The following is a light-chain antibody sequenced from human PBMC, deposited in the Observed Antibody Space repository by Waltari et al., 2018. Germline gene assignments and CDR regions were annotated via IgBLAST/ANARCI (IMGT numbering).Light chain of an antibody. CDR3: QQRTNWAGS. CDR1: PNVKGY. Sequence: IVLTQSPGTLSFSPGERATLSCRASPNVKGYLAWYQHKPGQSPRLLMYDVSKRATAIPSRFSGSGSGTDCTLTIDSLEPEDFAIYYCQQRTNWAGSFGPGTKVDIK. CDR2: DVS. J-gene: IGKJ3*01. V-gene: IGKV3-11*01.